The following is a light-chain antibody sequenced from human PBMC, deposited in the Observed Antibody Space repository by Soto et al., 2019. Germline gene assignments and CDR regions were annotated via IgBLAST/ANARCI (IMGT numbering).Light chain of an antibody. J-gene: IGKJ5*01. CDR1: QDLDNY. V-gene: IGKV1-9*01. Sequence: DIQLSQSPSLLSASVGDRVTITCRASQDLDNYLAWYRQTPVEAPKLLIYGAYTLQSGVPRRFSGAGSGTEFSLTISSLQPEDFAIYYCQQLNGSPPITFGQGTRVDIK. CDR3: QQLNGSPPIT. CDR2: GAY.